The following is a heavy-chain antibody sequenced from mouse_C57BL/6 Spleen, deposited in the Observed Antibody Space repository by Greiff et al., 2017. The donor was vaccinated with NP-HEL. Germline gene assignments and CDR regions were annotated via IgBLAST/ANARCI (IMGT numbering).Heavy chain of an antibody. CDR2: IYPGDGDT. Sequence: QVQLKESGPELVKPGASVKISCKASGYAFSSSWMNWVKQRPGKGLEWIGRIYPGDGDTNYNGRFKGKATLTADKSSSTAYMQLSSLTSEDSAVYFCARGSTTVVDFDYWGQGTTLTVSS. CDR3: ARGSTTVVDFDY. CDR1: GYAFSSSW. D-gene: IGHD1-1*01. V-gene: IGHV1-82*01. J-gene: IGHJ2*01.